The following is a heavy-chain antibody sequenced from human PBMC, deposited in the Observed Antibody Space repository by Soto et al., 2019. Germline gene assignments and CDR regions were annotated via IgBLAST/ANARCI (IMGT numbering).Heavy chain of an antibody. CDR1: GGSISSSNW. D-gene: IGHD6-13*01. J-gene: IGHJ6*02. CDR2: IYHSGST. CDR3: ARSYSSSWYCYGMDV. V-gene: IGHV4-4*02. Sequence: QVQLQESGPGLVKPSGTLSLTCAVSGGSISSSNWWSWVRQPPGKGLEWIGEIYHSGSTNYNPSRQRRLTTSVHKSRDQFSLKRSSVTAADTAVYYCARSYSSSWYCYGMDVWGQGTTVTVSS.